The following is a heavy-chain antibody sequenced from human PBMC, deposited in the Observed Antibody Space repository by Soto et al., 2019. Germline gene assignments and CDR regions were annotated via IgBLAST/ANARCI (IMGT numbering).Heavy chain of an antibody. CDR1: GGSFSGYY. Sequence: PTETLSLTCAVYGGSFSGYYWSWIRQPPGKGLEWIGEINHSGSTNYNPSLKSRVTISVDTSKNQFSLKLSSVTAADTAVYYCARGLGALRSGWYGYYYHGMDVWGQGTTVTVSS. J-gene: IGHJ6*02. D-gene: IGHD6-19*01. V-gene: IGHV4-34*01. CDR2: INHSGST. CDR3: ARGLGALRSGWYGYYYHGMDV.